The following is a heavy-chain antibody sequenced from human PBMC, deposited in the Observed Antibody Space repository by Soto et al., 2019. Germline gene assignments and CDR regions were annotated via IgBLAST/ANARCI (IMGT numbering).Heavy chain of an antibody. CDR1: GFTLSTYW. J-gene: IGHJ4*02. CDR2: INPDASTT. Sequence: EVQLVESGGALVQPGGSLRLSCAASGFTLSTYWMHWVRQAPGKGLVWVSRINPDASTTNYADSVKGRFTISRDNAENTLYLQMDSLRAEDTAVYYCGGGGLEMADYWGQGTLVTVSS. V-gene: IGHV3-74*01. CDR3: GGGGLEMADY. D-gene: IGHD1-1*01.